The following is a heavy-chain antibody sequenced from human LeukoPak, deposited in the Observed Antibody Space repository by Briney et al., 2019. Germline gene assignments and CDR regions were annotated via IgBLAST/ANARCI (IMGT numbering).Heavy chain of an antibody. D-gene: IGHD5-18*01. V-gene: IGHV3-30*04. J-gene: IGHJ4*02. CDR3: ARDLRGERGYSYGYFDY. CDR1: GFTFSSYA. Sequence: GRSLRLSCAASGFTFSSYAMHWVRQAPGKGLEWVAVISYDGSNKFYADSVKGRFTISRDNSKNTLYLQMNSLRAEDTAVYYCARDLRGERGYSYGYFDYWGQGTLVTVSS. CDR2: ISYDGSNK.